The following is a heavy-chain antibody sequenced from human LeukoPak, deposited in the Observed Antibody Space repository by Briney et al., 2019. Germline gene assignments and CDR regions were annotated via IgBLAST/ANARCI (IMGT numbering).Heavy chain of an antibody. V-gene: IGHV1-2*02. CDR3: ATDLTSIAAAPKGGAFDY. CDR1: GYTFTGYY. J-gene: IGHJ4*02. CDR2: INPNSGGT. D-gene: IGHD6-13*01. Sequence: GASVKVSCKASGYTFTGYYMHWVRQAPGQGLEWMGWINPNSGGTIYAQKFQGRVTMTEDTSTDTAYMELSSLRSEDTAVYYCATDLTSIAAAPKGGAFDYWGQGTLITVSS.